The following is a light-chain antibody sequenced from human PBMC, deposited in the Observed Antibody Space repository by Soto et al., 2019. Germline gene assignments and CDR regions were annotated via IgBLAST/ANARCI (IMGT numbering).Light chain of an antibody. CDR3: QQRSNWPPVIT. Sequence: PGERATLSCRASQSFSSYLAWYQQKPGQAPRLLIYDASKRAAGIPARFSGRGSGTDFTLTISSLEPEDFAVYYCQQRSNWPPVITFGQGTRLEI. CDR2: DAS. J-gene: IGKJ5*01. V-gene: IGKV3-11*01. CDR1: QSFSSY.